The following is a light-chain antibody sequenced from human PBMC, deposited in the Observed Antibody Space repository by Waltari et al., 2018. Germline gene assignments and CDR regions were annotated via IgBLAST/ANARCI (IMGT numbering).Light chain of an antibody. CDR1: TSISIY. CDR3: QQSYSTPGT. CDR2: AAS. V-gene: IGKV1-39*01. J-gene: IGKJ1*01. Sequence: IQMTHSPSPPSASVRDRFAITCRASTSISIYLNCYQHKPWKAPNLLSYAASSLQSGVPSRFSGSGSGTDFTLTISSLQPEDFATYYCQQSYSTPGTFGQGTKVEIK.